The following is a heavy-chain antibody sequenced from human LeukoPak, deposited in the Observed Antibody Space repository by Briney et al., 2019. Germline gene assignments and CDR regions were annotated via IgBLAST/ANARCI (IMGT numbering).Heavy chain of an antibody. J-gene: IGHJ3*02. CDR3: ASGDYITTIEGEDAFDI. CDR2: IYYSGST. CDR1: GGSISSDY. Sequence: PSETLSLTCTVSGGSISSDYWSWIRQPPGKGLEWIGYIYYSGSTNYNPSLKSRVTTSVDTSKNQFSLKLSSVTAADTAVYYCASGDYITTIEGEDAFDIWGQGTMVTVSS. D-gene: IGHD3-22*01. V-gene: IGHV4-59*12.